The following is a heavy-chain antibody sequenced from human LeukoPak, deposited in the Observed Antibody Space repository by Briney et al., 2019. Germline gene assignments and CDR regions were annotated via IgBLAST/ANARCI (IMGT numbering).Heavy chain of an antibody. Sequence: PVKVSCKASGGTFSSYAISWVRQAPGQGLEWMGGIIPIFGTANYAQKFQGRVTITTDESTSTAYMELSSLRSEDTAVYYCARGFGVSHRPRRTDKYYFDYWGQGTLVTVSS. D-gene: IGHD3-3*01. CDR1: GGTFSSYA. J-gene: IGHJ4*02. CDR2: IIPIFGTA. CDR3: ARGFGVSHRPRRTDKYYFDY. V-gene: IGHV1-69*05.